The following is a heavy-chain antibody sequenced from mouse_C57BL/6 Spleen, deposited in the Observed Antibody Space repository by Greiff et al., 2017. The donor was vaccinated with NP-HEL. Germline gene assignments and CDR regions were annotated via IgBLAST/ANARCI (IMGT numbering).Heavy chain of an antibody. J-gene: IGHJ4*01. D-gene: IGHD4-1*01. CDR3: ARVDWDEDYYARDY. CDR1: GYTFTSYW. CDR2: INPSSGYT. V-gene: IGHV1-7*01. Sequence: VQLPQSGAELAKPGASVKLSCKASGYTFTSYWMHWVKQRPGQGLEWIGYINPSSGYTKYNQKFKDKATLTADKSSSPAYMQLSSLTYEDSAVYYCARVDWDEDYYARDYWGQGTSVTVSS.